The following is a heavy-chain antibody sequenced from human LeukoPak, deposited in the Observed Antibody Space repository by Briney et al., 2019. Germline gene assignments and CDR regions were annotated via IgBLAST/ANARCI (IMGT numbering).Heavy chain of an antibody. CDR3: ASSPSPMVRGVITDY. CDR2: ISSSSSYI. V-gene: IGHV3-21*01. Sequence: GGSLRLSCAASGFTFSSYSMNWVRQAPGKGLEWVSSISSSSSYIYYADLVKGRFTISRDNAKNSLYLQMNSLRAEDTAVYYCASSPSPMVRGVITDYWGQGTLVTVSS. J-gene: IGHJ4*02. CDR1: GFTFSSYS. D-gene: IGHD3-10*01.